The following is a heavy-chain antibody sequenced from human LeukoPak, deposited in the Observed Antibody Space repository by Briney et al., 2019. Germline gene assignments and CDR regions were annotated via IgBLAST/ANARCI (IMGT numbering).Heavy chain of an antibody. V-gene: IGHV4-34*01. D-gene: IGHD3-3*01. CDR1: GGSFSGYY. CDR2: INHSGST. Sequence: TSETLSLTCAVYGGSFSGYYWSWIRQPPGKGLEWIGEINHSGSTNYNPSLKSRATISVDTSKNQFSLKLSSVTAADTAVYYCARHSGYDFWSGPRRAFDIWGQGTMVTVSS. CDR3: ARHSGYDFWSGPRRAFDI. J-gene: IGHJ3*02.